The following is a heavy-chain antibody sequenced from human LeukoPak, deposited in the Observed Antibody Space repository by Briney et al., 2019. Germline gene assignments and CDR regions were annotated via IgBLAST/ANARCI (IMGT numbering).Heavy chain of an antibody. CDR3: ATHTSTWPDYFDY. Sequence: GGSLRLSCAASGFIFSSHAMSWVRQAPGKGLEWVSTISGSGDSTYYADSVKGRFTISRDNSKSTLYLQMNSLRAEDTALYYCATHTSTWPDYFDYWGQGTLVTVSS. CDR1: GFIFSSHA. J-gene: IGHJ4*02. V-gene: IGHV3-23*01. CDR2: ISGSGDST. D-gene: IGHD6-13*01.